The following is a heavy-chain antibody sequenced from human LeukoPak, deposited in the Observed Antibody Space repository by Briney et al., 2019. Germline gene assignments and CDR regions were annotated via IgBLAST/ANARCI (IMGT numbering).Heavy chain of an antibody. J-gene: IGHJ4*02. CDR3: AKEPQGSSGWYLWFDY. Sequence: GGSLRLSCAASGFTFSNHGMNWVRQAPGKGLEWLSGISPRGGGTYYADSVKGRFTISRDDSKNTLYLQMNSLRAEDTAVYYCAKEPQGSSGWYLWFDYWGQGTLVTVSS. D-gene: IGHD6-19*01. CDR1: GFTFSNHG. V-gene: IGHV3-23*01. CDR2: ISPRGGGT.